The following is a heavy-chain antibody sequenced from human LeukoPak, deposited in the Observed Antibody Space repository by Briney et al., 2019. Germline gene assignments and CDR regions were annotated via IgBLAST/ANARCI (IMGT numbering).Heavy chain of an antibody. Sequence: SETLSLTCAVSGGSISNTNDYWGWIRQPPGKGLEWIGSIYYNGSTYYNPSLRSRVTISVDTSKNQFSLKLTSVTATDTAIYYCAYLVPTHPNWFGPWGQGALVTVSS. CDR1: GGSISNTNDY. V-gene: IGHV4-39*01. CDR2: IYYNGST. J-gene: IGHJ5*02. CDR3: AYLVPTHPNWFGP. D-gene: IGHD2-2*01.